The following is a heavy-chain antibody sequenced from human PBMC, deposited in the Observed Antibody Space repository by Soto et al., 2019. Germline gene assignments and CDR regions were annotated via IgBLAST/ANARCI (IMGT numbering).Heavy chain of an antibody. J-gene: IGHJ4*02. D-gene: IGHD2-15*01. Sequence: ASVKVFCKACGYTFTNYGISWLRQAPGEGLEWVGWINTSNDNKLYAQKLQGRLTLTTDTSTSTAYMDLTTLRSDDTAVYFCARDPGAASFDFWAQGTLVTVSS. V-gene: IGHV1-18*01. CDR1: GYTFTNYG. CDR3: ARDPGAASFDF. CDR2: INTSNDNK.